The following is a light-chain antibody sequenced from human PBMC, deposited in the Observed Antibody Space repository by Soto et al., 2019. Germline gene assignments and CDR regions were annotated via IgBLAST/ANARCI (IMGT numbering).Light chain of an antibody. J-gene: IGKJ4*01. CDR3: QQLRLYPST. V-gene: IGKV1-9*01. CDR2: AAS. Sequence: IQLTQSPSSLSASVGDRVTITCRASQDIAIYLAWYQQKPGEAPKLLIYAASTLYGGVPSRFSGSGSGTDFAPTITSLQAEDFATYYCQQLRLYPSTFGGGTKVDIK. CDR1: QDIAIY.